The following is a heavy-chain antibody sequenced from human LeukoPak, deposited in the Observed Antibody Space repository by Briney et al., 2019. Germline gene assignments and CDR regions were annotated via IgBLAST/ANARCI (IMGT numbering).Heavy chain of an antibody. CDR3: ARGDYDFWSPKGMDV. J-gene: IGHJ6*02. V-gene: IGHV3-7*01. D-gene: IGHD3-3*01. Sequence: GGSLRLSCAASGFTFSSYWMSWVRQAPGKGLEWVANIKQDGSEKYYVDSVKGRFTISRDNAKNSLYLQTNSLRAEDTAVYYCARGDYDFWSPKGMDVWGQGTTVTVSS. CDR1: GFTFSSYW. CDR2: IKQDGSEK.